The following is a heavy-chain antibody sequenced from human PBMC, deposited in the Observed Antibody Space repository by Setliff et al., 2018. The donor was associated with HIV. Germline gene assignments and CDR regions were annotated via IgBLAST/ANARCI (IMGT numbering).Heavy chain of an antibody. CDR2: FDPEDGEP. J-gene: IGHJ3*02. CDR3: AREIPDYYDILTGYNIPNAFDI. D-gene: IGHD3-9*01. V-gene: IGHV1-24*01. Sequence: ASVKVSCKVSGYTLTELSRHWVRQAPGKGLEWMGGFDPEDGEPIYAQNFQGRVTITTDESTSTAYMELSSLRYEDTAVYYCAREIPDYYDILTGYNIPNAFDIWGQGTMVTVSS. CDR1: GYTLTELS.